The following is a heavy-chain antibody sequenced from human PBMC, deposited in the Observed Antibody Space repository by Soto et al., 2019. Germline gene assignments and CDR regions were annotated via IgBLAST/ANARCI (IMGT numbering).Heavy chain of an antibody. CDR3: ARVIQTLVYAIRVDAFDI. J-gene: IGHJ3*02. V-gene: IGHV4-30-4*01. D-gene: IGHD2-8*01. Sequence: PSETLSLTCTVSGGSISSGDYYWSWIRQPPGKGLEWIGYIYYSGSTYYNPSLKSRVTISVDTSKNQFSLKLSSVTAADTAVYYCARVIQTLVYAIRVDAFDIWGQGTMVTVSS. CDR2: IYYSGST. CDR1: GGSISSGDYY.